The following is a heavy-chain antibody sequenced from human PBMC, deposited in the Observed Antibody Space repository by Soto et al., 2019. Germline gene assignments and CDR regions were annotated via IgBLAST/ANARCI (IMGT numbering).Heavy chain of an antibody. CDR1: GGSISSGDYY. CDR2: IYYSGST. D-gene: IGHD7-27*01. J-gene: IGHJ3*02. Sequence: QVQLQESGPGLVKPSQTLSVTCTVSGGSISSGDYYWNWIRQSPGKGLEWIGYIYYSGSTNYNPSLKSRLAISRDTSKNQVSLKLTSVTAADTAVYYCATLGKALDIWGQGTMVTVST. CDR3: ATLGKALDI. V-gene: IGHV4-30-4*01.